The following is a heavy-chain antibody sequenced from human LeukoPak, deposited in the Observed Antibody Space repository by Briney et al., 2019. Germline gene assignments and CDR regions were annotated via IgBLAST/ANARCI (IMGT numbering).Heavy chain of an antibody. D-gene: IGHD3-9*01. V-gene: IGHV3-23*01. CDR3: AKHYDILSGYILDDY. CDR2: ISTGGTNT. J-gene: IGHJ4*03. CDR1: GLTFSSYV. Sequence: GGSLRLSCAASGLTFSSYVMSWVRQAPGKGLEWVSVISTGGTNTYYADSVKGRFTISRDNSKKTLYLQMNSLRAEDTAVYYCAKHYDILSGYILDDYWGQGTTVTVSS.